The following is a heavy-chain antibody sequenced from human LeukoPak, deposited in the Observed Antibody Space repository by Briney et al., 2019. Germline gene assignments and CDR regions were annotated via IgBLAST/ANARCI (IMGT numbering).Heavy chain of an antibody. CDR3: ARASRSFVWATFDY. D-gene: IGHD1-26*01. CDR1: GGTFSSYA. V-gene: IGHV1-69*13. Sequence: ASVKVSCKASGGTFSSYAISWVRQAPGQGLEWMGGIIPIFGTANYARKFQGRVTITADESTSTAYMELSSLRSEDTAVYYCARASRSFVWATFDYWGQGTLVTVSS. J-gene: IGHJ4*02. CDR2: IIPIFGTA.